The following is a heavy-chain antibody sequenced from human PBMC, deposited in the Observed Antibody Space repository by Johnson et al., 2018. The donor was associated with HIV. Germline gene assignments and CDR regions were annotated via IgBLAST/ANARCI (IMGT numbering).Heavy chain of an antibody. D-gene: IGHD3-10*01. CDR2: ISGSGVTT. Sequence: VQLVESGGGVVQPGRSLRLSCAASGFTFSSYAMTWVRQAPGKGLEWVSSISGSGVTTYYVDSVKGRFTISRDDSRNTLYVQMNSLRAEDTAIYYCAKVMDYYARGAFDFWGQGTMVTVSS. CDR3: AKVMDYYARGAFDF. V-gene: IGHV3-23*04. CDR1: GFTFSSYA. J-gene: IGHJ3*01.